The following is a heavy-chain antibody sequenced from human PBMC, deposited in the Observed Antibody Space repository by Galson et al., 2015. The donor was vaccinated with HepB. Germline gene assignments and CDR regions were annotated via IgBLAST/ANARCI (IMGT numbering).Heavy chain of an antibody. D-gene: IGHD2-21*01. CDR2: INSDGSST. CDR3: ARGDYCGGDCYSLDY. Sequence: SLRLSCAASGFTFSSYWMHWVRQAPGKGLVWVSRINSDGSSTSYADSVKGRFTISRDNAKNTLYLQMNSLRAEDTAVYYCARGDYCGGDCYSLDYWGQGTLVTVSS. CDR1: GFTFSSYW. V-gene: IGHV3-74*01. J-gene: IGHJ4*02.